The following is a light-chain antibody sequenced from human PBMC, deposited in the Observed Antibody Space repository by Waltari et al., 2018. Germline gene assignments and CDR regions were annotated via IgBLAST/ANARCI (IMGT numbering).Light chain of an antibody. V-gene: IGKV1-9*01. Sequence: IKLTQSPSSLSASVGDRATIPCRASQGISSYLAWYQQKPGKAPKLLIYAASTLQSGVPSRFSGSGSGTDFTLTISSLQPEDFASYYCQQLNSHPLTFGGGTKVEIK. CDR1: QGISSY. CDR3: QQLNSHPLT. J-gene: IGKJ4*01. CDR2: AAS.